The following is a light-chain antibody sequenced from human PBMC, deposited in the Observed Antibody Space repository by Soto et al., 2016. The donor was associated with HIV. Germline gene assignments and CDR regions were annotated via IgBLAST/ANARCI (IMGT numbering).Light chain of an antibody. CDR1: QGISKS. Sequence: DIQMTQSPSSLSASVGDRVTITCRASQGISKSLAWYQQKPGKAPKLLLYAASRLESGVTSRFSGSGSGTDYTLTISSLQPEDFATYYCQQYYTTLPLTFGGRDQGGDQT. CDR2: AAS. J-gene: IGKJ4*01. CDR3: QQYYTTLPLT. V-gene: IGKV1-NL1*01.